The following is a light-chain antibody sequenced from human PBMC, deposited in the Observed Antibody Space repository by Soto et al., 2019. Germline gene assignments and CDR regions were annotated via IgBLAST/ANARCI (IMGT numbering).Light chain of an antibody. CDR2: EVS. J-gene: IGLJ3*02. Sequence: QSVLTQPASVSGSPGQSITISCTGTSSDVGGYNYVSWYQQHPGKAPKLIIYEVSNRPSGVSNRFSGSKSGNTASLTISGLQAEDEADYYCNSYTSSTTLVFGGGTKLTVX. CDR1: SSDVGGYNY. V-gene: IGLV2-14*01. CDR3: NSYTSSTTLV.